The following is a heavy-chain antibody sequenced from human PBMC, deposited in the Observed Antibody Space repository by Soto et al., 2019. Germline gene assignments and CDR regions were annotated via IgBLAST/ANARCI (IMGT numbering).Heavy chain of an antibody. V-gene: IGHV4-4*07. J-gene: IGHJ1*01. Sequence: SETLSLTCTVSGGSITSYYWSWIRQPAGKGLEWIGRSYSSGNTDYNPSFKSRVTMSIDTSRNHFSLNLQSATAADTALYYCARETGENWTYEAHWGPGTLVTVSS. CDR3: ARETGENWTYEAH. CDR2: SYSSGNT. D-gene: IGHD1-7*01. CDR1: GGSITSYY.